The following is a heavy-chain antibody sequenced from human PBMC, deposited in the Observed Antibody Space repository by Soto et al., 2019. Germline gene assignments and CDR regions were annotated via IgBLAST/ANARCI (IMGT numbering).Heavy chain of an antibody. V-gene: IGHV3-7*03. J-gene: IGHJ4*02. Sequence: PGGSLRLSCAASGFTFTTYWMSWVRQAPGKGLEWVANIKQDGSEKYYVDSVRCRFTISRDNAWNSVSLQMNSLGVEDTAVYFCAREWSPPLAVFDYWGQGVLVTVSS. D-gene: IGHD1-26*01. CDR3: AREWSPPLAVFDY. CDR2: IKQDGSEK. CDR1: GFTFTTYW.